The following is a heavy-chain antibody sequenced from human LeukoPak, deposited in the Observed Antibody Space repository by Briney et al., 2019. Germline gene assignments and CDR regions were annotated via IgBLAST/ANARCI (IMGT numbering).Heavy chain of an antibody. V-gene: IGHV4-39*07. CDR2: IYHSGST. CDR1: GGSITSSSYY. Sequence: SETLSLTCTVSGGSITSSSYYWGWIRQPPGKGLEWIGEIYHSGSTNYNPSLKSRVTISVDKSKNQFSLKLSSVTAADTAVYYCAGTAPTYYDILTGYYLYYYYMDVWGKGTTVTVSS. J-gene: IGHJ6*03. CDR3: AGTAPTYYDILTGYYLYYYYMDV. D-gene: IGHD3-9*01.